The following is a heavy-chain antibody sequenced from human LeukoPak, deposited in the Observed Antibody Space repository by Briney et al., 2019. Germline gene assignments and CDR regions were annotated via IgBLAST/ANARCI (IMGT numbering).Heavy chain of an antibody. CDR3: ARVGDYALKD. CDR1: GGSISSGGYY. CDR2: IYHSGST. D-gene: IGHD3-16*01. J-gene: IGHJ4*02. V-gene: IGHV4-30-2*01. Sequence: SETLSLTCTVSGGSISSGGYYWSWIRQPPGKGLEWIGYIYHSGSTYYNPSLKSRVTISVDRSKNQFSLKLSSVTAADTAVYYCARVGDYALKDWGQGTLVTVSS.